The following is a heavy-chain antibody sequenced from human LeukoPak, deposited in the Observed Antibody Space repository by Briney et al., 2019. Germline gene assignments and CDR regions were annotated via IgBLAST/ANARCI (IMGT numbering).Heavy chain of an antibody. D-gene: IGHD5-18*01. V-gene: IGHV3-74*01. CDR3: ARGDTSPFY. Sequence: PGGSLRLSCSASGFTFSSNWMHWVRQAPGKGLVWVSRINSDGSYTSYADTAKGRFTISRDNAKNTLYLQMNSLRVEDTALYYCARGDTSPFYWGQGTLVTVSS. CDR1: GFTFSSNW. CDR2: INSDGSYT. J-gene: IGHJ4*02.